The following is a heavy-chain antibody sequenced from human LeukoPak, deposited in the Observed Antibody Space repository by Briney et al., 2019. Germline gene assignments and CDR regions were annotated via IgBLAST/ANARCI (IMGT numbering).Heavy chain of an antibody. CDR3: AKDLFRFDY. Sequence: GGSLRLSCAASGFAFNNYAMSWVRQAPGRGLEWVSGISGITFTTYYADSVKGRFTISRDNSKDTLYLQMNSLRAEDTAVYFCAKDLFRFDYWGQGTLVTVSS. CDR1: GFAFNNYA. CDR2: ISGITFTT. J-gene: IGHJ4*02. V-gene: IGHV3-23*01. D-gene: IGHD3-10*01.